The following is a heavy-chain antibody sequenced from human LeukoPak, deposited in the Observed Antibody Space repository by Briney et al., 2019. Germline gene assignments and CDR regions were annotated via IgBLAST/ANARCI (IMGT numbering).Heavy chain of an antibody. CDR1: GFNFDDYA. CDR2: ISGGGGST. V-gene: IGHV3-43*02. D-gene: IGHD1-26*01. CDR3: AKAYSAHDSYSNYGMDV. J-gene: IGHJ6*01. Sequence: PGGSLRLSCSASGFNFDDYAMHWLRQAPGKGLEWVSLISGGGGSTYIDSVKGRFSICRDNSKTSLYLQMNSLRSEDTALYYCAKAYSAHDSYSNYGMDVWGQGTTVTVSS.